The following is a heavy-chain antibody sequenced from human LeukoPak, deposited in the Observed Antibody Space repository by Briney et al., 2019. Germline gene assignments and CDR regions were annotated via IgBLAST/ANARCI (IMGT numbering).Heavy chain of an antibody. V-gene: IGHV4-38-2*02. J-gene: IGHJ1*01. CDR2: IYHSGST. D-gene: IGHD3-22*01. CDR1: GYSISSGYY. CDR3: ARSYYYDSSGYSPEYFQH. Sequence: SETLSLTCTVSGYSISSGYYWGWIRQPPGKGLEWIGSIYHSGSTYYNPSLKSRVTISVDTSKNQFSLKLSSVTAADTAVYYCARSYYYDSSGYSPEYFQHWGQGTLVTVSS.